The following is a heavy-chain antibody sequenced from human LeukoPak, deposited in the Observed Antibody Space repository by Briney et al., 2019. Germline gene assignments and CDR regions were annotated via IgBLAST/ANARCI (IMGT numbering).Heavy chain of an antibody. J-gene: IGHJ4*02. Sequence: GGSPRLSCAASRFTFSSYSLNWVRQAPGKGLEWVSSISSSSRYIYYADSVKGRFTISRDNAKNSLSLQMNSLRAEDTALYYCASSNNWSEFDYWGQGTLVTVSS. CDR3: ASSNNWSEFDY. V-gene: IGHV3-21*01. CDR1: RFTFSSYS. CDR2: ISSSSRYI. D-gene: IGHD1-1*01.